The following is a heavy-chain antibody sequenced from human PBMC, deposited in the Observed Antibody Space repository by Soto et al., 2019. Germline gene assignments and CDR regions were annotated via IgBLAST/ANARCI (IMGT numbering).Heavy chain of an antibody. CDR2: ISGSGDRT. CDR1: GFTFTNYA. CDR3: AKDGYCSSTNCYWSY. D-gene: IGHD2-2*03. Sequence: EVLLLDSGGGLVQPGGSLRLSCVASGFTFTNYATSWVRQAPGKGLEWVSGISGSGDRTDYADSVKGRFTISRDNSKSTLYLQMNSLKAEDTATYYCAKDGYCSSTNCYWSYWGQGTLLIVAS. J-gene: IGHJ4*02. V-gene: IGHV3-23*01.